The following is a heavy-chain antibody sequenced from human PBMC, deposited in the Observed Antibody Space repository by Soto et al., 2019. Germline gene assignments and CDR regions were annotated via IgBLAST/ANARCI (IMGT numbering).Heavy chain of an antibody. D-gene: IGHD3-22*01. CDR3: ARGYYYDSSGYRGYYYGMDV. J-gene: IGHJ6*02. V-gene: IGHV4-31*03. CDR1: GGSISSGGYY. Sequence: SETLSLTCTVSGGSISSGGYYWSWIRQHPGKGLEWIGYIYYSGSTYYKTSLKSRVTISVDTSKNQISLKLSSVTAADTAVYYCARGYYYDSSGYRGYYYGMDVWGQGTTVTVSS. CDR2: IYYSGST.